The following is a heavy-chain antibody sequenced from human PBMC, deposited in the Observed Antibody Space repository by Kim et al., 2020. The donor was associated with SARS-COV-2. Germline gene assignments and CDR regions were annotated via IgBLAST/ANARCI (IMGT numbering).Heavy chain of an antibody. CDR1: GGSINNFC. CDR3: ARQGYSDWTSYYYGMDV. Sequence: SETLSLTCTVSGGSINNFCWNWIRQAPGKGLEWVGYICYTGKTNYNSSLKSRVILSLDTTKKQLSLKMRSLTAADTAVYYCARQGYSDWTSYYYGMDVWGQGTTVTVSS. V-gene: IGHV4-59*13. J-gene: IGHJ6*02. CDR2: ICYTGKT. D-gene: IGHD4-17*01.